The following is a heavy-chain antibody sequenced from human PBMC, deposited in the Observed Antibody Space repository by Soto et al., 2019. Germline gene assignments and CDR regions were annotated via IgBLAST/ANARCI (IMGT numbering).Heavy chain of an antibody. Sequence: ASVKVSCKASGYNLINYDITWVRQAPGQGLEWMGWISAYNANANYAQKLQGRVAMTTDTSTSTAYMELTSLRSDDTAVYYCRARGSSPPFHIDCWGQGTLVTVSS. CDR2: ISAYNANA. CDR3: RARGSSPPFHIDC. J-gene: IGHJ4*02. D-gene: IGHD6-6*01. CDR1: GYNLINYD. V-gene: IGHV1-18*01.